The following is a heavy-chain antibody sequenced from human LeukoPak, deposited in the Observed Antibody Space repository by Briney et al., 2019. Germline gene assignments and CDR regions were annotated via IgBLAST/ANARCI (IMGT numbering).Heavy chain of an antibody. J-gene: IGHJ4*02. V-gene: IGHV1-69*13. CDR3: ARGSYCSSTSCYKDFDY. D-gene: IGHD2-2*02. Sequence: SVKVSCKASGGTFSSYAISWVRQAPGQGPEWMGGIIPIFGTANYAQKFQGRVTITADESTSTAYMELSSLRSEDTAVYYCARGSYCSSTSCYKDFDYWGQGTLVTVSS. CDR1: GGTFSSYA. CDR2: IIPIFGTA.